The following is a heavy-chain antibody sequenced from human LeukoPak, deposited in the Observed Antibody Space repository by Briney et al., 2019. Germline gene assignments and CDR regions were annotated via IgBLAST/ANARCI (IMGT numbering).Heavy chain of an antibody. V-gene: IGHV1-69*05. Sequence: SVKVSCKASGGTLSSYAISWVRQAPGQGLEWMGGIIPIIGTANYAQKFQGRVTITTDESTSTAYMELSSLRSEDTAVYYCARAPLLGFLERYYFDYWGQGTLVTVSS. CDR1: GGTLSSYA. D-gene: IGHD3-3*01. CDR2: IIPIIGTA. J-gene: IGHJ4*02. CDR3: ARAPLLGFLERYYFDY.